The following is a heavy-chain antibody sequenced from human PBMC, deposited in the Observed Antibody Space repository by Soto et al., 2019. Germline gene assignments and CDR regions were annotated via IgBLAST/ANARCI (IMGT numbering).Heavy chain of an antibody. Sequence: GGSLRLSCAASGFTFSSYGMHWVRQAPGKGLEWVAVISYDGSNKYYADSVKGRLTISRDNSKNTLYLQMNSLRAEDTAVYYCAKEPGTGKKGHFVTFYSVDYWGQGTLVTVSS. J-gene: IGHJ4*02. D-gene: IGHD2-15*01. CDR2: ISYDGSNK. V-gene: IGHV3-30*18. CDR1: GFTFSSYG. CDR3: AKEPGTGKKGHFVTFYSVDY.